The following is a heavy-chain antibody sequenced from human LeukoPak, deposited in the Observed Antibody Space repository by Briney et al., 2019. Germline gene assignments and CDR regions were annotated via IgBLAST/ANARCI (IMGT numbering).Heavy chain of an antibody. J-gene: IGHJ4*02. CDR3: AGRRY. CDR1: GGSFSGYY. CDR2: INHSGST. Sequence: PSETLSLTCAVYGGSFSGYYWSWIRQPPGKGLEWIGEINHSGSTNYNPSLKSRVTISVDTSKNQFSLKLRSVTAADTAVYYCAGRRYWGQGTLVTVSS. V-gene: IGHV4-34*01.